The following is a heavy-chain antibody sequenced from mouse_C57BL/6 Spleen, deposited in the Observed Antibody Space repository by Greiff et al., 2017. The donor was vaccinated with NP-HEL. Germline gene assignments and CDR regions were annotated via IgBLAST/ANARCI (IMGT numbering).Heavy chain of an antibody. D-gene: IGHD2-3*01. Sequence: VKLMESGAELVKPGASVKMSCKASGYTFTTYPIEWMKQNPGKSLEWIGNFHPYNDDTKYNEKFKGKATLTVEKSSSTVYLELSRLTSDDSAVYYCARRGYDGYPFAYWGQGTLVTVSA. J-gene: IGHJ3*01. CDR3: ARRGYDGYPFAY. CDR2: FHPYNDDT. V-gene: IGHV1-47*01. CDR1: GYTFTTYP.